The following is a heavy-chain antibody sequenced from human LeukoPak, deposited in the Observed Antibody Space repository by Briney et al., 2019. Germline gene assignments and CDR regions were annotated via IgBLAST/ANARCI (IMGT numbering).Heavy chain of an antibody. Sequence: PGGSLRLSCAASGFSFRSYAMSWVRPAPGMGLEWVSAISGSGGTTDYADSVKGRFTISRDNSKNTLYLQMNSLRAEDTAVYYCATAAGAEFFDYWGQGTLVTVSS. J-gene: IGHJ4*02. V-gene: IGHV3-23*01. CDR1: GFSFRSYA. D-gene: IGHD3-10*01. CDR3: ATAAGAEFFDY. CDR2: ISGSGGTT.